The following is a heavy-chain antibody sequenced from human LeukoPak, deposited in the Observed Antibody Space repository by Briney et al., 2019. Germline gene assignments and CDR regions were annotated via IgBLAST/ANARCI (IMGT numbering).Heavy chain of an antibody. CDR3: ARSYSGSYYGWFDP. CDR2: IYYSGST. J-gene: IGHJ5*02. Sequence: SETLSLTCTVSGGSISSTNYSWGWIRQPPGKGLEWIGTIYYSGSTYYNPSLKSRVTISVDTSKNQFSLKLSSVTAADTAVYYCARSYSGSYYGWFDPWGQGTLVTVSS. CDR1: GGSISSTNYS. D-gene: IGHD1-26*01. V-gene: IGHV4-39*07.